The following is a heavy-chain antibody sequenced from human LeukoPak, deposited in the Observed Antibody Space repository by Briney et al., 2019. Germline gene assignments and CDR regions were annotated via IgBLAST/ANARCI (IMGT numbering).Heavy chain of an antibody. Sequence: GGSLRLSCAASGFTFSNYAMNWVRQAPGKGLEWVSAISGSGGSTHYADSVKGRFTISRDNSKNTLFLQMNSLRAEDTAVYYCARVLVAAYSGMDVWGQGTTVTVSS. CDR1: GFTFSNYA. D-gene: IGHD2-15*01. CDR3: ARVLVAAYSGMDV. CDR2: ISGSGGST. V-gene: IGHV3-23*01. J-gene: IGHJ6*02.